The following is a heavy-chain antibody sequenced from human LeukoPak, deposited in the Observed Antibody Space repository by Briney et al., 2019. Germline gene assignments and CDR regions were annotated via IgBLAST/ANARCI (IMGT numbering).Heavy chain of an antibody. CDR3: AREGVVAAIFAWFDP. J-gene: IGHJ5*02. V-gene: IGHV3-9*01. CDR1: GFTFDDYA. Sequence: GGSLRLSCAASGFTFDDYAMHWVRQAPGKGLEWVSGISWNSGSIGYADSVKGRFTISRDNAKNSLYLQMNSLRAEDTAVYYCAREGVVAAIFAWFDPWGRGTLVTVSS. CDR2: ISWNSGSI. D-gene: IGHD2-15*01.